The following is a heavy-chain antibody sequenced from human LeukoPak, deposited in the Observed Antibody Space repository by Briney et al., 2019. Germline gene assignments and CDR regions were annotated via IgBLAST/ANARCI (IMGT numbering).Heavy chain of an antibody. Sequence: SETLSLTCTVSGGSISSYYWSWIRQPPGKGLEWIGYIYYTVSTNYTPSLKSRVTISVDTSKNQFSLKLSSVTAADTAVYYCARDDGWDCSSTSCLPVWGQGTLVTVSS. CDR1: GGSISSYY. D-gene: IGHD2-2*01. V-gene: IGHV4-59*01. CDR2: IYYTVST. CDR3: ARDDGWDCSSTSCLPV. J-gene: IGHJ4*02.